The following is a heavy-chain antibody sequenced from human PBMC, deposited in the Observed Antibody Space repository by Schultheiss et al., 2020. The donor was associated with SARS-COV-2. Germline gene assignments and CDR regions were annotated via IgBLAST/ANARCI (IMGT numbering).Heavy chain of an antibody. CDR2: ISWNSGNI. V-gene: IGHV3-9*01. CDR3: AKVCGGDCYDAFDI. Sequence: GGSLRLSCAASGFTFSSYGMHWVRQAPGKGLEWVSGISWNSGNIGYADSVKGRFTISRDNAKNSLYLQMNSLRAEDTALYYCAKVCGGDCYDAFDIWGQGTMVTVSS. D-gene: IGHD2-21*02. J-gene: IGHJ3*02. CDR1: GFTFSSYG.